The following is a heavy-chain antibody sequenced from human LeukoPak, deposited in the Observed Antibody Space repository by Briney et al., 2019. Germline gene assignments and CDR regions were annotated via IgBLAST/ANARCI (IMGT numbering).Heavy chain of an antibody. Sequence: SETLSLTCAVYGGSFSGYYWSWIRQPPGEGLEWIGEINHSGSTNYNPSLKSRVTISVDTSKNQFSLKLSSVTAADTAVYYCARRGRGPPTMVRGVITYYYGMDVWGKGTTVTVSS. CDR3: ARRGRGPPTMVRGVITYYYGMDV. D-gene: IGHD3-10*01. CDR2: INHSGST. J-gene: IGHJ6*04. V-gene: IGHV4-34*01. CDR1: GGSFSGYY.